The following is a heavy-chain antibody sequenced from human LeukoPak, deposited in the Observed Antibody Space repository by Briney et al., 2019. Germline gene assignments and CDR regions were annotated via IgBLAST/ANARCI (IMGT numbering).Heavy chain of an antibody. CDR3: ARGGVYSTSAVDY. D-gene: IGHD6-6*01. CDR1: GFTFSSYW. CDR2: INTDGSST. Sequence: GGSLRLSCAASGFTFSSYWMHWVRHAPGKGLLWVSRINTDGSSTTYADSVKGRFTISRDNAKNTLYLQMNSLRAKDTAVYYCARGGVYSTSAVDYWGQGTLVTVSS. V-gene: IGHV3-74*01. J-gene: IGHJ4*02.